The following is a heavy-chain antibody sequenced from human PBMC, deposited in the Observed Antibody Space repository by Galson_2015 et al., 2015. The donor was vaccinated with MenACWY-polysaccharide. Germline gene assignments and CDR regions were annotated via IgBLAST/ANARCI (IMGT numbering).Heavy chain of an antibody. CDR2: IFHSGTT. Sequence: SETLSLTCAVSDYSIRSGYFWGWIRQPPGEGLEWIASIFHSGTTYYNPSLKSRVTISVDTSKNQFSLKLSSVTAADTAVYYCARVEKYSGSFYILYWGQGTLVTVSS. CDR3: ARVEKYSGSFYILY. D-gene: IGHD1-26*01. J-gene: IGHJ4*02. V-gene: IGHV4-38-2*01. CDR1: DYSIRSGYF.